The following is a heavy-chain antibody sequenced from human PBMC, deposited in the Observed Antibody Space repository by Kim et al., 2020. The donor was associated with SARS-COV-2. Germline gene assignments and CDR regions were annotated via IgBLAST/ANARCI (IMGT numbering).Heavy chain of an antibody. CDR2: FDPEDGET. CDR3: ATDLGYSGPYYYYGMDV. J-gene: IGHJ6*02. D-gene: IGHD2-15*01. Sequence: ASVKVSCKVSGYTLTELSMHWVRQAPGKGLEWMGGFDPEDGETIYAQKFQGRVTMTEDTSTDTAYMELSSLRSEDTAVYYCATDLGYSGPYYYYGMDVWGQGTTVTVSS. V-gene: IGHV1-24*01. CDR1: GYTLTELS.